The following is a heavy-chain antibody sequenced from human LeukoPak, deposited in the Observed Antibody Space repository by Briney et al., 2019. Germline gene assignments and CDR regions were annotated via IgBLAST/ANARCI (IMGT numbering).Heavy chain of an antibody. CDR2: ISYDGSNK. D-gene: IGHD5-18*01. CDR3: AKGRLENSYGDFDY. CDR1: GFTFSSYA. J-gene: IGHJ4*02. Sequence: GGSLRLSCAASGFTFSSYAMHWVRQAPGKGLEWVAIISYDGSNKYYADSVKGRFTISRDNSKNTLYLQMNSLRAEDTALYYCAKGRLENSYGDFDYWGQGTLVTVSS. V-gene: IGHV3-30-3*01.